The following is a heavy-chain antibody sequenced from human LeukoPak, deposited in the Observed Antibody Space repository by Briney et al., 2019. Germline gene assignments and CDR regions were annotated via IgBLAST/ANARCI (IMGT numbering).Heavy chain of an antibody. Sequence: GGSEKLSCAASGFTFSGSAMHWVRQASGKGLEWVGRIRSKANSYATAYAASVKVRLTISRDDSKNTAYLQMNSLKTEDTAVYYCTSSGDIEGFDYWGQGTLVTVSS. CDR2: IRSKANSYAT. D-gene: IGHD2-15*01. J-gene: IGHJ4*02. V-gene: IGHV3-73*01. CDR1: GFTFSGSA. CDR3: TSSGDIEGFDY.